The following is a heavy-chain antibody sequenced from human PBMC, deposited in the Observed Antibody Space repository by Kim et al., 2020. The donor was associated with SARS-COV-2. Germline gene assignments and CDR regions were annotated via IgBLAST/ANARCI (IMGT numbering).Heavy chain of an antibody. D-gene: IGHD6-6*01. V-gene: IGHV3-30*02. CDR3: AKDLTLGSSSSH. CDR1: GFTFSSYG. Sequence: GGSLRLSCAASGFTFSSYGMHWVRQAPGKGLEWVAVIWYDGSNKYYADSVKGRFTISRDNSKNTLYLQMNSLRAEDTAVYYCAKDLTLGSSSSHWCQGTLLPVP. J-gene: IGHJ4*02. CDR2: IWYDGSNK.